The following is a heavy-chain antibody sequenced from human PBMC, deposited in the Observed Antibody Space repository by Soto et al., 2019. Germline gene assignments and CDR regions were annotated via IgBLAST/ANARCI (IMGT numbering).Heavy chain of an antibody. V-gene: IGHV1-18*01. CDR3: ARNLPPGLEDH. CDR1: GYTFTSYG. CDR2: ISAYNGNT. Sequence: QVQVVQSGAEVKKPGASVKVSCKASGYTFTSYGISWVRQAPGQGLEWMGWISAYNGNTKYAQKLQGRVTMTTDTSTSTAYMELRSLRSVDTPVYHCARNLPPGLEDHWGQGTLGTVSS. J-gene: IGHJ4*02.